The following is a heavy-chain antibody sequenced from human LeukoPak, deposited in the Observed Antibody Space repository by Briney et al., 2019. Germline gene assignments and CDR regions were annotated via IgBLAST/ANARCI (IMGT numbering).Heavy chain of an antibody. CDR2: INWNGGST. J-gene: IGHJ6*04. Sequence: GGSLRLSCAASGFTFSSYSPNWVRQAPGKGLEWVSGINWNGGSTGYADSVKGRFTISRDNAKNSLYLQMNSLRAEDTALYHCARVKEYYYGSGSYSPLDVWGKGTTVTISS. CDR1: GFTFSSYS. D-gene: IGHD3-10*01. CDR3: ARVKEYYYGSGSYSPLDV. V-gene: IGHV3-20*01.